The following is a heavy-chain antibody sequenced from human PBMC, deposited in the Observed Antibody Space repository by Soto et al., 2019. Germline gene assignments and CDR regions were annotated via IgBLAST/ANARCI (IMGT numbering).Heavy chain of an antibody. Sequence: QVQLVQSGAEVKKPGSSVKVSCKASGGIFSSYAISWVRQAPGQGLEWMGGIIPIFGTANYAQKFQGRVTITADESTSTAYMELSSLRSEDTAVYYCARVTRGSLGDINDYWGQGTLVTVSS. CDR2: IIPIFGTA. CDR3: ARVTRGSLGDINDY. J-gene: IGHJ4*02. V-gene: IGHV1-69*01. CDR1: GGIFSSYA. D-gene: IGHD1-20*01.